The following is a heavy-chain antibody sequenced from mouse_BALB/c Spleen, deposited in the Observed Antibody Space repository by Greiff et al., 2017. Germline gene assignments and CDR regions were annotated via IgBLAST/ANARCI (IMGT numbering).Heavy chain of an antibody. J-gene: IGHJ1*01. CDR2: IYPGDGDT. CDR3: ARRLWLRREDWYFDV. CDR1: GYTFTSYW. Sequence: QVQLQQSGAELARPGASVKLSCKASGYTFTSYWMQWVKQRPGQGLEWIGAIYPGDGDTRYTQKFKGKATLTADKSSSTAYMQLSSLASEDSAVYYCARRLWLRREDWYFDVWGEGTTVTVSS. V-gene: IGHV1-87*01. D-gene: IGHD2-2*01.